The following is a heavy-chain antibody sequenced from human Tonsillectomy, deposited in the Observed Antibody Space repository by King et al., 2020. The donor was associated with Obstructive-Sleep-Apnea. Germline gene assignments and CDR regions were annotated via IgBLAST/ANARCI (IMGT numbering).Heavy chain of an antibody. CDR1: GGSISSSSYY. CDR2: NYYSWST. CDR3: AKSYGYEYFDY. Sequence: QLQESGPGLVKPSETLSLTCTVSGGSISSSSYYWGWIRQPPGKGLEWIGSNYYSWSTYYNPSLKSRVTISVDTSKNQFSLKLSSVTAADTAVYYCAKSYGYEYFDYWGQGTLVTVSS. J-gene: IGHJ4*02. V-gene: IGHV4-39*07. D-gene: IGHD5-18*01.